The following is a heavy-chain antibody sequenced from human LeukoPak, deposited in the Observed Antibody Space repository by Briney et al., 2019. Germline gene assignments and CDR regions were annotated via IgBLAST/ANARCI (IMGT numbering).Heavy chain of an antibody. CDR1: GGSFSGYY. J-gene: IGHJ4*02. V-gene: IGHV4-34*01. CDR2: INHSGST. Sequence: KPSETLSLTCAVYGGSFSGYYWSWIRQPPGKGLEWIGEINHSGSTNYNPSLKSRVTISVDTSKNQFSLKLSSVTAADTAVYYCARDGDYCSSTSCFTYFDYWGQGTLVTVSS. D-gene: IGHD2-2*01. CDR3: ARDGDYCSSTSCFTYFDY.